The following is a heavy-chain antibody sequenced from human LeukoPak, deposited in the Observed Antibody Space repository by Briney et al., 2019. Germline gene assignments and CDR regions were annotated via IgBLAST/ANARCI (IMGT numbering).Heavy chain of an antibody. V-gene: IGHV3-30*18. CDR2: ISYDGSNK. CDR3: AKEGGREFDY. CDR1: GFTFSSYG. J-gene: IGHJ4*02. Sequence: PGGSLRLSCAASGFTFSSYGMHWVRQAPGKGLEWVAVISYDGSNKYYADSVKGRFTISRDNSKNTLYLQMNSLRAEDTALYYCAKEGGREFDYWGQGTLVTVSS. D-gene: IGHD2-15*01.